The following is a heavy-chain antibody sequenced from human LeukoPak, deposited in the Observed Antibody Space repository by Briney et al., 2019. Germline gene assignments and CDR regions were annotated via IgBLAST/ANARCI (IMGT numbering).Heavy chain of an antibody. CDR2: IHQDGSLQ. V-gene: IGHV3-7*01. J-gene: IGHJ4*02. CDR1: GFTSTSYW. Sequence: GGSLRLSCAASGFTSTSYWMTWVRQPPGRGLEWVANIHQDGSLQFYVDSVKGRFTVSRDNARNLLYLQMNGLRAEDTAVYYCARAGSSYVEAAYWGLGTLVTVSS. D-gene: IGHD3-16*01. CDR3: ARAGSSYVEAAY.